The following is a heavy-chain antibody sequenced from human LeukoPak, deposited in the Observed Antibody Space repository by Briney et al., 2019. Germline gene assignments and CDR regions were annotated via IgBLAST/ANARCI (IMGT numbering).Heavy chain of an antibody. CDR3: ARSEKLFSDY. CDR1: GASVSSGSYY. V-gene: IGHV4-61*01. Sequence: PSETLSLTCAVSGASVSSGSYYWNWIRQPPGKGLEWIGHIYYSGSTNYNPSLKSRVTISVDTSKNQFSLKLSSVTAADTAVYYCARSEKLFSDYWGQGTLVTVSS. CDR2: IYYSGST. D-gene: IGHD3-9*01. J-gene: IGHJ4*02.